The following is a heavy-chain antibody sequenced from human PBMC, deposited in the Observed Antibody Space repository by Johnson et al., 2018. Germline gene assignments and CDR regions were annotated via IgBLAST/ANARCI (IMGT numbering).Heavy chain of an antibody. Sequence: QVQLQESGPGLVKPSETLSLTCTVSGGSLTSFYWNWIRRSPGKGLEWIGSIYDSGSTNSNPSLKSRVTISAGTSNNHFSLILTSVTAADTAVYYCARSHAVRQGLAFYYWGQGTLVTVSS. D-gene: IGHD6-19*01. CDR2: IYDSGST. CDR1: GGSLTSFY. CDR3: ARSHAVRQGLAFYY. J-gene: IGHJ4*02. V-gene: IGHV4-59*01.